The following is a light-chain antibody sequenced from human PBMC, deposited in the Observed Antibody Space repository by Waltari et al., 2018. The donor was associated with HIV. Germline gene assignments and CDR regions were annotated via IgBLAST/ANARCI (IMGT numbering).Light chain of an antibody. Sequence: DIQMTQSPSSLSASVGDSVTITCWASQDISNFLAWYQHKPGKIPELLIYAASTLQSEVPSRFSGSGSGTDFTLTITSLQPEDVATYYCQKYNSAPRTFGQGTRVEIQ. CDR2: AAS. J-gene: IGKJ1*01. V-gene: IGKV1-27*01. CDR3: QKYNSAPRT. CDR1: QDISNF.